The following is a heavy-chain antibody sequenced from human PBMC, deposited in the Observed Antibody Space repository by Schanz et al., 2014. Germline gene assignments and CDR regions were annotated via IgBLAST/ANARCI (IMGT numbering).Heavy chain of an antibody. CDR1: GFNFKAYA. CDR2: IEFSGGTT. CDR3: TKGLLPVRALADVFDV. Sequence: EAQLLESGGGLVQPGGSLRLSCAASGFNFKAYAMSWVRQAPGKGLEWVSGIEFSGGTTYYADSVKGRFTISRDNSKNILTMQRSSLRAEDTALYYCTKGLLPVRALADVFDVSGQGTMVTVSS. V-gene: IGHV3-23*01. D-gene: IGHD2-21*01. J-gene: IGHJ3*01.